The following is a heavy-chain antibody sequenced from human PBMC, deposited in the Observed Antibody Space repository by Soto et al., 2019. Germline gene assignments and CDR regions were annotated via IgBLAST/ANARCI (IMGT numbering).Heavy chain of an antibody. CDR1: GFTFSSYG. V-gene: IGHV3-30*18. J-gene: IGHJ4*02. D-gene: IGHD6-19*01. Sequence: GGSLRLSCAASGFTFSSYGMHWVRQAPGKGLEWVAVISYDGSNKYYADSVKGRFTISRDNSKNTLYLQMNSLRAEDTAVYYCAKSGDSSGWYRPYFDYWGQGTLVTVSS. CDR2: ISYDGSNK. CDR3: AKSGDSSGWYRPYFDY.